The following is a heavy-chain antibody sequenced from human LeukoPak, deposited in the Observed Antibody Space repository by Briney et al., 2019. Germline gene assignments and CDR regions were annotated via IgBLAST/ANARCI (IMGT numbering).Heavy chain of an antibody. V-gene: IGHV3-30*18. J-gene: IGHJ4*02. D-gene: IGHD2-2*01. CDR3: AKDRYQLLGPLPDY. CDR1: GFTFSSYG. CDR2: ISYDGSNK. Sequence: GRSLRLSCAASGFTFSSYGMHWVRQAPGKGLEWVAVISYDGSNKYYADSVKGRFTISRDNSKNTLYLQMNSLRAEDTAVYYCAKDRYQLLGPLPDYWGQGTLVTVSS.